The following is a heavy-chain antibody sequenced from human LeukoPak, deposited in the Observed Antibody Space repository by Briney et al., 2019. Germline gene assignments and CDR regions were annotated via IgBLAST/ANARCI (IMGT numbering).Heavy chain of an antibody. CDR1: GFTFRSNA. J-gene: IGHJ4*02. D-gene: IGHD6-13*01. CDR2: ISGSGGST. Sequence: PGGSLRLSCTDSGFTFRSNAMSWVRQAPGKGLEWVSAISGSGGSTHYADSVKGGFTISRDNSKNTLYMQMNSLRTGDTAVYYCAKGGVAAARDYWGQGTLVTVSS. CDR3: AKGGVAAARDY. V-gene: IGHV3-23*01.